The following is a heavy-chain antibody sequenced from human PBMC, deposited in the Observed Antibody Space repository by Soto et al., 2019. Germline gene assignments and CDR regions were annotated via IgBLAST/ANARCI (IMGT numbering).Heavy chain of an antibody. CDR2: IYYSGST. Sequence: QVQLQESGPGLVKPSQTLSLTCTVSGDSISSSGYFWTWIRQHPGKGLEWIAYIYYSGSTYYNPSLKNRLTTSLDTSKNHFSLQLSSVTAADTAMYYCARDLDNAFDIWGQGTMVTVSS. D-gene: IGHD2-2*03. CDR3: ARDLDNAFDI. CDR1: GDSISSSGYF. V-gene: IGHV4-31*03. J-gene: IGHJ3*02.